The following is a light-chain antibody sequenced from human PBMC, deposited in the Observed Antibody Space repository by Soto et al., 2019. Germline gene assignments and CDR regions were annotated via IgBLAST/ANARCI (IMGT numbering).Light chain of an antibody. CDR3: SSYAGSNQYV. V-gene: IGLV2-8*01. CDR2: EVS. Sequence: QSALTQPPSASGSPGQSVTISCTGTSSDVGGYNYFSWYQQHPGKAPKLMIYEVSKRPSGVPDRFSGSKSGNTASLTVSGLQAEDEADYYCSSYAGSNQYVFGTGTKVTVL. CDR1: SSDVGGYNY. J-gene: IGLJ1*01.